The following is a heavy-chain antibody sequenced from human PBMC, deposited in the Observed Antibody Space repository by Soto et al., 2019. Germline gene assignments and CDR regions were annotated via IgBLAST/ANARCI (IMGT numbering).Heavy chain of an antibody. J-gene: IGHJ4*01. CDR3: VMVPRRWGYGPFPSVSSCQSPCFGAPVLTCTVSGGSISSSSYY. V-gene: IGHV4-30-2*01. Sequence: SETLSLTCAVSGGSISSGGYSWSWIRQPPGKGLEWIGYIYHSGSTYYNPSLKRRVTISVDRSKNQLSLKLSSVTAADTAVFFFVMVPRRWGYGPFPSVSSCQSPCFGAPVLTCTVSGGSISSSSYYWG. CDR2: IYHSGST. D-gene: IGHD2-2*01. CDR1: GGSISSGGYS.